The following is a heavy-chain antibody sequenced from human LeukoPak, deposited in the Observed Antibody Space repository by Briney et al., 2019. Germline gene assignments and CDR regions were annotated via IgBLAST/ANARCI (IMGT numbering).Heavy chain of an antibody. J-gene: IGHJ6*02. Sequence: GGSLGLSCAASGFTFSSYTMNWVRQAPGKGLEWVAVISYDGSNKYYADSVKGRFTISRDNSKNTLYLQMNSLRAEDTAVYYCARGRMATIDYYYGMDVWGQGTTVTVSS. V-gene: IGHV3-30*04. CDR3: ARGRMATIDYYYGMDV. CDR2: ISYDGSNK. D-gene: IGHD5-24*01. CDR1: GFTFSSYT.